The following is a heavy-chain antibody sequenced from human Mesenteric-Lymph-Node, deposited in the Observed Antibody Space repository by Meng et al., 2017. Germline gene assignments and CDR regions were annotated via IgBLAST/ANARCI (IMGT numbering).Heavy chain of an antibody. CDR3: ARNFPPRSNDSWSGLAPPLVDP. D-gene: IGHD3-3*01. Sequence: SETLSLTCAVSGYSISSGYYWGWIRQPPGKGLEWIGSIYHSGSTYYNPSLKSRVTISVDTCHNQFPLKLSFVTAADTAVYYFARNFPPRSNDSWSGLAPPLVDPWGQGTLVIVSS. CDR2: IYHSGST. V-gene: IGHV4-38-2*01. J-gene: IGHJ5*02. CDR1: GYSISSGYY.